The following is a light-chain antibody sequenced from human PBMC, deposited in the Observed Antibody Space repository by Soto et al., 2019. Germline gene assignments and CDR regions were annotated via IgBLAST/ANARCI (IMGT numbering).Light chain of an antibody. CDR3: AAWDDSLNGWV. CDR2: SNN. J-gene: IGLJ3*02. V-gene: IGLV1-44*01. Sequence: QSVLTQPPSASGTPGQRVTISCSGSSSNIGSNTVSWYQQLPGTAPKLLIYSNNQRPSGVPDRFSGSKSGTSVSLAISGLQSEDESDYYCAAWDDSLNGWVFGGGTQLTVL. CDR1: SSNIGSNT.